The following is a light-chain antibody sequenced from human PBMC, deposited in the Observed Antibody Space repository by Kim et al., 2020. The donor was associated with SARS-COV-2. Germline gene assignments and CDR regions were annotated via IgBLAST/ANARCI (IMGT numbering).Light chain of an antibody. V-gene: IGKV1-5*01. CDR3: QQYSSYSET. CDR2: DAS. Sequence: SASVGDSFTIPCRASQGFSNSLAWYQQKPGKAPKLLIYDASSLESGIPSRFSGSGSGTEFTLTISSLQPDDFATYHCQQYSSYSETFGQGTKLEI. J-gene: IGKJ2*01. CDR1: QGFSNS.